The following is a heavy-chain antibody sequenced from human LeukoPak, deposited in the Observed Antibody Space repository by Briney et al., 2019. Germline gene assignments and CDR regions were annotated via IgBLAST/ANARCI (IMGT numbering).Heavy chain of an antibody. J-gene: IGHJ4*02. Sequence: SETLSLTCTVPGGSISSYYWCWIRQPPGKGLEWIGYIYYSGSTHYSPSLKSRVTISVDTSKNQFSLKLSSVTAADTAVYYCARAGKSLYSSTTWMDYWGQGTLVTVSS. CDR1: GGSISSYY. CDR3: ARAGKSLYSSTTWMDY. V-gene: IGHV4-59*01. D-gene: IGHD6-13*01. CDR2: IYYSGST.